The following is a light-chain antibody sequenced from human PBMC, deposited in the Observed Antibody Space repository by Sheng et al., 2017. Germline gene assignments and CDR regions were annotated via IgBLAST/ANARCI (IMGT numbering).Light chain of an antibody. V-gene: IGLV2-18*02. CDR2: DVT. CDR3: SSYTSSSTPVV. CDR1: SSDVGGYTR. J-gene: IGLJ2*01. Sequence: QSALTQPPSVSGSPGQSVTISCTGTSSDVGGYTRVSWYQQPPGTAPKLLIYDVTSRPSGVPDRFSGSKSGNTASLTISGLQAEDEADYYCSSYTSSSTPVVFGGGTKLTVL.